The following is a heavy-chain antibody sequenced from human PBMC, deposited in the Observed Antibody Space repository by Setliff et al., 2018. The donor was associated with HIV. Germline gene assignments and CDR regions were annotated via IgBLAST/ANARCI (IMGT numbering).Heavy chain of an antibody. CDR3: ARSALHYGDGRYYYYGMDV. D-gene: IGHD4-17*01. J-gene: IGHJ6*02. CDR1: GFTFSSYA. Sequence: PGGSLRLSCAASGFTFSSYAMHWVRQAPGKGLEWVAVISYDGSNKYYADSVKGRFTISRDNSKNTLYLQMNSLRAEDTAVYYCARSALHYGDGRYYYYGMDVWGQGTTVTVSS. CDR2: ISYDGSNK. V-gene: IGHV3-30-3*01.